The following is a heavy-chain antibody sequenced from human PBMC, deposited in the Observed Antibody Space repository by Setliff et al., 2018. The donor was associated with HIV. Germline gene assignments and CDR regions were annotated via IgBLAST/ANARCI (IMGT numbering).Heavy chain of an antibody. J-gene: IGHJ4*02. CDR1: GDSITSRNYH. V-gene: IGHV3-23*01. D-gene: IGHD3-10*01. CDR3: AKQVSGYFDY. CDR2: SGNGGII. Sequence: PSETLSLTCTVSGDSITSRNYHWDWVRQAPGKGLEWVSTSGNGGIIVYTDSVKGRFTMSRDNSKNTLFLVLTSLRPEDTAVYYCAKQVSGYFDYWGQGALVTVSS.